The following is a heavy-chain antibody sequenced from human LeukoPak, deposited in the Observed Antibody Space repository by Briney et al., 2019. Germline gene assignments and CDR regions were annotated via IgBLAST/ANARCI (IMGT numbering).Heavy chain of an antibody. CDR2: IYTSGST. CDR3: ARADYGVVPDAFDI. J-gene: IGHJ3*02. D-gene: IGHD4-17*01. V-gene: IGHV4-61*02. Sequence: PSETLSLTCTVSGGSISSGGYYWSWIRQPAGKGLEWIGRIYTSGSTNYNPSLKSRVTISVDTSKNQFSLKLSSVTAADTAVYYCARADYGVVPDAFDIWGQGTMVTVSP. CDR1: GGSISSGGYY.